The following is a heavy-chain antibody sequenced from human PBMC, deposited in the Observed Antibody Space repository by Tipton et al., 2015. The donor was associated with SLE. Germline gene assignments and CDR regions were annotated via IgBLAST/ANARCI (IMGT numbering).Heavy chain of an antibody. D-gene: IGHD6-19*01. CDR1: GFTFTSYG. CDR3: AIAVAGTLFFDY. Sequence: QPGAEVKKPGASVKVSCKASGFTFTSYGISWVRQAPGQGLEWMGWISAYNGNTDYAQKLQGRVTMTTDTSTSTAYMELRSLRSEDTAVYYCAIAVAGTLFFDYWGQGALVTVSS. J-gene: IGHJ4*02. CDR2: ISAYNGNT. V-gene: IGHV1-18*01.